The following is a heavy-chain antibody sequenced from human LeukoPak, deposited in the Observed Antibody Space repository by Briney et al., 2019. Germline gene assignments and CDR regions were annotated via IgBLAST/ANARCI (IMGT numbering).Heavy chain of an antibody. CDR1: GYTFSNDG. CDR2: ISAYNGNT. D-gene: IGHD3-10*02. V-gene: IGHV1-18*01. Sequence: GASVKVSCKASGYTFSNDGVSWVRQAPGRGLEWLGWISAYNGNTNYAQKFQGRVTMTRDTSTSTAYMEVTSLRSDDTAVYYCARGATRFGELTDWLDPWGQGTLVTVSS. J-gene: IGHJ5*02. CDR3: ARGATRFGELTDWLDP.